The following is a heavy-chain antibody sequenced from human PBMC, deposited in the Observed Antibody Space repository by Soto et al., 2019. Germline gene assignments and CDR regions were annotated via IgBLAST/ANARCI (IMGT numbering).Heavy chain of an antibody. J-gene: IGHJ6*03. Sequence: SETLSLTCTVSGGSISSGGYYWSWIRQHPGKGLEWIGYIYYSGSTYYNPSLKSRVTISVDTSKNQFSLKLSSVTAADTAVYYCARTTVTPLGYYYYYMDVWGKGTTVTVSS. CDR1: GGSISSGGYY. D-gene: IGHD4-17*01. CDR3: ARTTVTPLGYYYYYMDV. V-gene: IGHV4-31*03. CDR2: IYYSGST.